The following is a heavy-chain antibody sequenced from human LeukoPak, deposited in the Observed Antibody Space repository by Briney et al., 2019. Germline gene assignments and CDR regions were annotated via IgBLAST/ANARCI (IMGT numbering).Heavy chain of an antibody. D-gene: IGHD1-1*01. CDR1: GFSFSTFA. CDR2: LTGANDDI. J-gene: IGHJ4*02. Sequence: GGSLRLSCAASGFSFSTFAMEWVRQAPGKGLEWVASLTGANDDIYHADSVKGRFTISRDNAKNSLFLQMDSLRPEDTAVYYCARLTGISYGKYYFDFWGRGTLVTVSS. V-gene: IGHV3-21*01. CDR3: ARLTGISYGKYYFDF.